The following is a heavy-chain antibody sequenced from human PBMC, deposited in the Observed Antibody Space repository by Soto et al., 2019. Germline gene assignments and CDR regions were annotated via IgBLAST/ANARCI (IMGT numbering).Heavy chain of an antibody. V-gene: IGHV3-30*18. CDR2: ISYDGSNK. Sequence: LRLSCAASGFTFSSYGMHWGRQAPGKGLEWVAVISYDGSNKYYADSVKGRFTISRDNSKNTLYLQMNSLRAEDTAVYYCAKDPHFGVVIFTVQPRYYYYGMDVWGQGTTVTVSS. D-gene: IGHD3-3*01. CDR3: AKDPHFGVVIFTVQPRYYYYGMDV. J-gene: IGHJ6*02. CDR1: GFTFSSYG.